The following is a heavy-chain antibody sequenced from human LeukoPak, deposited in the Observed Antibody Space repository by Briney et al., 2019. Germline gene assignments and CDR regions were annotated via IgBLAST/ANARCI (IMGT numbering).Heavy chain of an antibody. J-gene: IGHJ3*02. Sequence: SETLSLTCAVSGGSISSGGYCWSWLRQPPGKGLEWIGYIYHSGSTYYNPSLKSRVTISVDRSKNQFSLKLSSVTAADTAVYYCARGLGAYYYDSSGYFDAFDIWGQGTMVTVSS. V-gene: IGHV4-30-2*01. CDR3: ARGLGAYYYDSSGYFDAFDI. D-gene: IGHD3-22*01. CDR2: IYHSGST. CDR1: GGSISSGGYC.